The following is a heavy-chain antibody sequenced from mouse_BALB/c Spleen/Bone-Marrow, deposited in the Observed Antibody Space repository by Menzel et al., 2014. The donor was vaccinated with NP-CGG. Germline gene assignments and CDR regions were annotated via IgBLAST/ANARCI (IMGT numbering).Heavy chain of an antibody. CDR1: GYTFTNYW. Sequence: LQQSGSELVRPGASVKLSCKASGYTFTNYWIHWVKQRPGQGLEWIGNVYPGRGSINSDEKFKTKATLTVDTSFSTAYMPLNSLTSEDSAVYYCARRLRGYYAMYYWGQRPSVTVSS. V-gene: IGHV1S22*01. D-gene: IGHD1-3*01. J-gene: IGHJ4*01. CDR3: ARRLRGYYAMYY. CDR2: VYPGRGSI.